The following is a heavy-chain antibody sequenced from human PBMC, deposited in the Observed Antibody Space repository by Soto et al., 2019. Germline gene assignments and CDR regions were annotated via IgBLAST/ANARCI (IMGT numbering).Heavy chain of an antibody. CDR1: GGSINNYY. Sequence: ASETLSLTCTVSGGSINNYYWSWLRQPAGKGLEWIGRIYSSASTNYNPSLKSRVSMSVDTSKNQLSLKMSSVTAADTALHYCARGMSGYDYIFDYWGQGAQVTVSS. J-gene: IGHJ4*02. V-gene: IGHV4-4*07. D-gene: IGHD5-12*01. CDR3: ARGMSGYDYIFDY. CDR2: IYSSAST.